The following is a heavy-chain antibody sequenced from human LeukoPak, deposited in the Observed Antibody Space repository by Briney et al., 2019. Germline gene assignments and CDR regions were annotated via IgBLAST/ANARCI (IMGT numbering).Heavy chain of an antibody. CDR1: GFTSSSYS. J-gene: IGHJ3*02. D-gene: IGHD7-27*01. V-gene: IGHV3-23*01. CDR2: ISGRGANT. Sequence: GGSLRLSCAAPGFTSSSYSMNWVRQAPGKGLEWVSAISGRGANTYYADSVKGRFTISRDNSKNTLYLQMSTLRAEDTAVYYCAKATAPHLGYAFDIWGQGTMVIVFS. CDR3: AKATAPHLGYAFDI.